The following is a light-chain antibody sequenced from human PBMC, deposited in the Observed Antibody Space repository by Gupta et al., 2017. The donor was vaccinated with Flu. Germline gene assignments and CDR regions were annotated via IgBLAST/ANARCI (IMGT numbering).Light chain of an antibody. CDR1: QSVSSY. CDR2: DAS. J-gene: IGKJ4*01. V-gene: IGKV3-11*01. CDR3: QQRSNWPLALT. Sequence: TLSLSPGERATLSCRASQSVSSYLAWYQQKPGQAPRLLIYDASNRATGIPARFSGSGSGTDFTLTISSLEPEDFAVYYCQQRSNWPLALTFGGGTKVEIK.